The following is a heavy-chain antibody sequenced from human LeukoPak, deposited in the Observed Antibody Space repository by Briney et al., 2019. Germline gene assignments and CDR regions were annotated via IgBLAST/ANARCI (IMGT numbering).Heavy chain of an antibody. V-gene: IGHV3-30*18. CDR1: GFTFSSYG. CDR3: AKGYGSSPLTVFDY. CDR2: ISYDGSNK. J-gene: IGHJ4*02. Sequence: PGRSLRLSCAASGFTFSSYGMHWVRQAPGKGLEWVAVISYDGSNKYYADSVKGRFTISRDNSKNTLYLQMNSLRAEDTAVYYCAKGYGSSPLTVFDYWGQGTLVTVSS. D-gene: IGHD4-23*01.